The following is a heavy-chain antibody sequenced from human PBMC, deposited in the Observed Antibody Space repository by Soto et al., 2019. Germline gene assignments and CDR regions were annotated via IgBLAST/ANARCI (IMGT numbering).Heavy chain of an antibody. V-gene: IGHV4-59*01. Sequence: PSETLSLTCTVSGGSIGSYYWTWIRQSPGKGLEWIGYIYYTGTTNYNPSLKSRVTISLDTSKNQFSLKLSSVTAADTAVYYCARGRTYYDFWSGYPAYYYYYGMDVWGQGTTVTVSS. CDR1: GGSIGSYY. CDR3: ARGRTYYDFWSGYPAYYYYYGMDV. J-gene: IGHJ6*02. D-gene: IGHD3-3*01. CDR2: IYYTGTT.